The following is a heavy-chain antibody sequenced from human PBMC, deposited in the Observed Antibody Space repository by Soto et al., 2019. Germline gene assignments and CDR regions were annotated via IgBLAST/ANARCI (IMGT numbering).Heavy chain of an antibody. CDR1: GGTFSSYA. CDR2: IITFIGTA. Sequence: QVQLVQSGAQVKKPGSSVTVSCQASGGTFSSYAISWLRQAPRQGLAWMGRIITFIGTANYAQQFQGRVTITADESTSTAYMELTSLRSEETAVYYCARVVMTTVPASYYYGMDVWCQGTTVTVSS. D-gene: IGHD4-4*01. J-gene: IGHJ6*02. CDR3: ARVVMTTVPASYYYGMDV. V-gene: IGHV1-69*18.